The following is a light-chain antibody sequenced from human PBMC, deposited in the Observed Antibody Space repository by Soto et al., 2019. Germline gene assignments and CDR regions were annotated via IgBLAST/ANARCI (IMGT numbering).Light chain of an antibody. CDR2: DAS. V-gene: IGKV3-15*01. CDR3: HQYHDWPRT. J-gene: IGKJ1*01. Sequence: EMVMTQSPATLSVSPGDRATLLCRASQSVSIYVAWYQQKPGLAPRLLIYDASTRAAGIPARFSGSGSGTEFSLTISSLQSEDFAVYYCHQYHDWPRTFGQGTKVEIK. CDR1: QSVSIY.